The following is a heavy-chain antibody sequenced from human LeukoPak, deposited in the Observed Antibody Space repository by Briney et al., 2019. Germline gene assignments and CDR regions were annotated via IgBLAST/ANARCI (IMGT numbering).Heavy chain of an antibody. Sequence: GGSLRLSCAASGFTLSSYAMIWVRQAPGKGLEWVSAISGSGGSTYYADSVKGRFTISRDNSKNTLYLQMNSLRAEDTAVYYCAKDGKWELLRPYYFDYWGQGTLVTVSS. CDR2: ISGSGGST. J-gene: IGHJ4*02. V-gene: IGHV3-23*01. CDR3: AKDGKWELLRPYYFDY. CDR1: GFTLSSYA. D-gene: IGHD1-26*01.